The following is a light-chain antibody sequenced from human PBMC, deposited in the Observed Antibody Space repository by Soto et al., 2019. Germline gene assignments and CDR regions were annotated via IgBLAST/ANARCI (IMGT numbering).Light chain of an antibody. CDR3: LQDYNYPRT. CDR2: AAS. Sequence: AIQMTQSPSSLSASVGDRVTITCRASQGIRTDLGWYQQKPGKAPKILIYAASSLQSGVPSRFSGSGSGTDFTLTISSLQPEDFATYDCLQDYNYPRTFGQGTKVEIK. CDR1: QGIRTD. V-gene: IGKV1-6*01. J-gene: IGKJ1*01.